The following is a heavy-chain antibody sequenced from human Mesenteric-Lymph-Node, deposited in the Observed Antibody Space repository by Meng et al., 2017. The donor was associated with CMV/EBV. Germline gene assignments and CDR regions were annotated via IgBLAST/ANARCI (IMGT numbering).Heavy chain of an antibody. CDR1: GFSFSSYG. CDR3: ARKGRDAFDI. V-gene: IGHV3-20*04. CDR2: INWNGGST. D-gene: IGHD2-15*01. Sequence: GGSLRLSCAASGFSFSSYGMSWVRQAPGKGLEWVSGINWNGGSTGYADSVKGRFTISRDNAKNSLYLQMNSLRAEDTALYYCARKGRDAFDIWGQGTMVTVSS. J-gene: IGHJ3*02.